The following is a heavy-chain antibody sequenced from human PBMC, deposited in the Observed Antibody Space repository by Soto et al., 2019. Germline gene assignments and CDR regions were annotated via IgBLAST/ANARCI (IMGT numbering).Heavy chain of an antibody. D-gene: IGHD3-9*01. CDR3: ARVGFYDILTGYRGYFDY. Sequence: SETLSLTCTVSGGSISSGGYYWSWIRQHPGKGLEWIGYIYYSGSTYYNPSLKSRVTISVETSKNHFSLKLSSVTAADTAVYYCARVGFYDILTGYRGYFDYWGQGTLVTVSS. CDR1: GGSISSGGYY. J-gene: IGHJ4*02. CDR2: IYYSGST. V-gene: IGHV4-31*03.